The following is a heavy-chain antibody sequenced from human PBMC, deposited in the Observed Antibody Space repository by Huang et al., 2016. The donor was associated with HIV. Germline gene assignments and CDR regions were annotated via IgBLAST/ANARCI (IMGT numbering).Heavy chain of an antibody. V-gene: IGHV4-39*01. CDR2: IYFKGGT. D-gene: IGHD3-10*01. CDR1: GGSIRSSDYH. Sequence: QLLLQESGPGLVKPSEALALTCAVSGGSIRSSDYHWGWIRQPPGKGLEWIGSIYFKGGTPYSPSLKSRVTIAVDTSKNLFFLNLTSMTAADTAVYYWARHREGPVAYYSGWGSHLNYMDVWGRGRTVVVSS. J-gene: IGHJ6*03. CDR3: ARHREGPVAYYSGWGSHLNYMDV.